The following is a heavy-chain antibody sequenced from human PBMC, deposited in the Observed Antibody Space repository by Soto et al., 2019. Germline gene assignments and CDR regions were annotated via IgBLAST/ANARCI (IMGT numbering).Heavy chain of an antibody. CDR3: TRYLFHYPVDYGMDV. Sequence: PGGSLRLSCAASGFTFSNAWMSWVRQAPGKGLECVGRIKSKTDGGTTDYAAPVKGRFTISRDDSKNTLYLQMNSLKTEDTAVYYCTRYLFHYPVDYGMDVWGQGTTVTVS. J-gene: IGHJ6*02. D-gene: IGHD5-12*01. V-gene: IGHV3-15*01. CDR2: IKSKTDGGTT. CDR1: GFTFSNAW.